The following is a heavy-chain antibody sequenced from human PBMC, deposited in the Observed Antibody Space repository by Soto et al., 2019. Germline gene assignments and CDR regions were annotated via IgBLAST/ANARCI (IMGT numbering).Heavy chain of an antibody. CDR1: GFTFTSSA. V-gene: IGHV1-58*01. Sequence: GASVKVSCKASGFTFTSSAVQWVRQARGQRLEWIGWIVVGSGNTNYAQKFKERVTITRDMSTSTAYMELSSLRSEDTAVYYCAASIRMYYYYGMDVWGQGTTVTVSS. J-gene: IGHJ6*02. CDR2: IVVGSGNT. CDR3: AASIRMYYYYGMDV.